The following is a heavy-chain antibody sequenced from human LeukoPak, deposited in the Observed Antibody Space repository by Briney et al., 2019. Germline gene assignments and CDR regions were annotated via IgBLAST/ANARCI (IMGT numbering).Heavy chain of an antibody. Sequence: GSLRLSCAASGFTFSNYILNWVRQAPGEGLEWVSSGSTSSTYMYYADSVKGRFTISRDNAKSSLYLQMNSLRAEDTAVYFCARGGGLDVWGQGATVTVSS. D-gene: IGHD3-16*01. CDR3: ARGGGLDV. CDR1: GFTFSNYI. CDR2: GSTSSTYM. J-gene: IGHJ6*02. V-gene: IGHV3-21*01.